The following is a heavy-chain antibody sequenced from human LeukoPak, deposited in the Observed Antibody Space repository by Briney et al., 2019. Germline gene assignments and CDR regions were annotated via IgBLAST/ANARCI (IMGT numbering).Heavy chain of an antibody. CDR2: INPNSGGT. V-gene: IGHV1-2*02. CDR3: ARSPDYDILTGPNGP. D-gene: IGHD3-9*01. Sequence: ASVTVSCKASGYTFTGYYMHWVRQAPGQGLEWMGWINPNSGGTNYAQKFQGRVTMTRDTSISTAYMELSRLRSDDTAVYYCARSPDYDILTGPNGPWGQGTLVTVSS. CDR1: GYTFTGYY. J-gene: IGHJ5*02.